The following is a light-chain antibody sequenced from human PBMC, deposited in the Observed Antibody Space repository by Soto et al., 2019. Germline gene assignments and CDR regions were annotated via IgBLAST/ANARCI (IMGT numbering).Light chain of an antibody. J-gene: IGKJ4*01. V-gene: IGKV3-20*01. Sequence: EIVLTQSPGTLSLSPGNRATLSCRASQNVSSSYLAWYQQKPGRAPRLLIYEAFSRATGIPDRFSGSGSGTDFTLTISRLEPEDFAVYYCQQYGSSPALTFGGGTKVEIK. CDR2: EAF. CDR3: QQYGSSPALT. CDR1: QNVSSSY.